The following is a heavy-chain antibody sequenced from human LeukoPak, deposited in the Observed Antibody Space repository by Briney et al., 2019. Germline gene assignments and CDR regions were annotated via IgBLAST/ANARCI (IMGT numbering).Heavy chain of an antibody. CDR2: ISGSGGST. CDR1: GFTFRSHW. J-gene: IGHJ4*02. D-gene: IGHD2-15*01. Sequence: PGGSLRLSCVGSGFTFRSHWVNWVRQSPGKGLEWVSAISGSGGSTYYADSVKGRFTISRDNSKNTLYLQMNSLRAEDTAVYYCASRYSYWGQGTLVTVSS. CDR3: ASRYSY. V-gene: IGHV3-23*01.